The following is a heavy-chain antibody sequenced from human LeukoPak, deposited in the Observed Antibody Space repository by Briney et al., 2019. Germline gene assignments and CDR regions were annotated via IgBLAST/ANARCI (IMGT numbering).Heavy chain of an antibody. Sequence: SETLSLTCAVYGGSFSGYYWSWIRQPPGKGLEWIGEINHSGSTNYNPSLKSRVTISVDTSKNQFSLKLSSVTAADTAVYYCAQRLVAPTGQLRGDNWFDPWGQGTLVTVSS. CDR1: GGSFSGYY. D-gene: IGHD2-2*01. J-gene: IGHJ5*02. V-gene: IGHV4-34*01. CDR3: AQRLVAPTGQLRGDNWFDP. CDR2: INHSGST.